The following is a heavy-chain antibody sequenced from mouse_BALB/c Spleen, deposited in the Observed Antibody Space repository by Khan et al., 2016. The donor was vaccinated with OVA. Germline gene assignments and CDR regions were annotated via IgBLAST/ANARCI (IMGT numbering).Heavy chain of an antibody. D-gene: IGHD1-1*01. V-gene: IGHV3-5*02. J-gene: IGHJ1*01. CDR3: ERDYGSLYWFFDV. CDR1: GISITSGNYR. Sequence: EVQLQESGPGLVKPSQTVSLTCTVTGISITSGNYRWSWIRQFPGNKLEWIGNIYYSGTVTYHPSLTSRTTITSDTSKNQFFLEMNSLTAEETANYDGERDYGSLYWFFDVWGAGTTVTVSS. CDR2: IYYSGTV.